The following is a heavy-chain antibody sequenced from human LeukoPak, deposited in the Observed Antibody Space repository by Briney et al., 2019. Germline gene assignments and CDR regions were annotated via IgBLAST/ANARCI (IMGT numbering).Heavy chain of an antibody. J-gene: IGHJ4*02. CDR3: ARVASTVVTTPLRDY. V-gene: IGHV4-59*01. CDR2: IYYSGST. D-gene: IGHD4-23*01. CDR1: GGSISSYY. Sequence: SETLSLTCTVSGGSISSYYWSWIRQPPGKGLEWIGYIYYSGSTNYNPSLKSRVTISVDTSKNQFSLKLSSVTAADTAVYYCARVASTVVTTPLRDYWGQGTLVTVSS.